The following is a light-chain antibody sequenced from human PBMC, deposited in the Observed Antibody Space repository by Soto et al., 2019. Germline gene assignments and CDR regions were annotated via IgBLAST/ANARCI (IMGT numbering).Light chain of an antibody. CDR3: TSYTTSSPYLV. Sequence: QSALIQPPSVSGSPGQSVTISCTGTSSDVGSYDYVSWYQHHPGKAPKLMIYDVTNRPSGVSNRFSGSKSGNTASLTISGLQAEDEADYYCTSYTTSSPYLVFGGGTKLTVL. V-gene: IGLV2-14*03. J-gene: IGLJ3*02. CDR2: DVT. CDR1: SSDVGSYDY.